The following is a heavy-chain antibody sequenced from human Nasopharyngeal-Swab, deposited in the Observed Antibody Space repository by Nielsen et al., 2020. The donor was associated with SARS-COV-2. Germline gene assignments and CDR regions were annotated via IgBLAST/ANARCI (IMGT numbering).Heavy chain of an antibody. D-gene: IGHD2-2*01. CDR2: INSDGSST. CDR3: ARKYCSSTSCYVYYYYYGMDV. Sequence: LSLTCAASGFTFSSYWMHRVRQAPGKGLVWVSRINSDGSSTSYADSVKGRFTISRDNAKNTLYLQMNSLRAEDTAVYYCARKYCSSTSCYVYYYYYGMDVWGQGTTVTVSS. V-gene: IGHV3-74*01. J-gene: IGHJ6*02. CDR1: GFTFSSYW.